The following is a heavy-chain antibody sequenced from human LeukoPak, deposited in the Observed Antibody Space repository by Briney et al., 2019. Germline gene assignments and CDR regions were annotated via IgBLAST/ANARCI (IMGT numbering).Heavy chain of an antibody. D-gene: IGHD1-1*01. J-gene: IGHJ3*02. CDR2: VSAYNGNT. CDR3: ATVSGVQSDAFDI. CDR1: GYTFTSYG. Sequence: ASVKVSCKASGYTFTSYGISWVRQAPGQGLEWMGWVSAYNGNTNYAQKLQGRVTMTEDTSTDTAYMELSSLRSEDTAVYYCATVSGVQSDAFDIWGQGTMVTVSS. V-gene: IGHV1-18*01.